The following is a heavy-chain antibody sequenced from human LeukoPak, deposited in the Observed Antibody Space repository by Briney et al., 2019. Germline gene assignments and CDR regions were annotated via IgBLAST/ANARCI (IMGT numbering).Heavy chain of an antibody. CDR1: GGSISSSDSY. CDR3: ARDAVTIPSGED. Sequence: SETLSLTCTVSGGSISSSDSYWGWIRQPPGKGPEWIGGIYYSGSTYYNPSLKSRVTISVDTSKNQFSLKLSSVTAADTAVYYCARDAVTIPSGEDWGQGTLVTVSS. D-gene: IGHD4-11*01. V-gene: IGHV4-39*07. J-gene: IGHJ4*02. CDR2: IYYSGST.